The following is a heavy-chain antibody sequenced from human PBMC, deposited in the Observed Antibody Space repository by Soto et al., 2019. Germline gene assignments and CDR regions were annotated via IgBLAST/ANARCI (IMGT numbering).Heavy chain of an antibody. D-gene: IGHD1-1*01. J-gene: IGHJ6*02. V-gene: IGHV3-30-3*01. Sequence: GGSLRLSCAASGFTFSSYAMHWVRQAPGKGLEWVAVISYDGSNKYYADSVKGRFTISRDNSKNTLYLQTNSLRAEDTAVYYCAREMEELYYYYGMDVWGQGTTVTVSS. CDR3: AREMEELYYYYGMDV. CDR1: GFTFSSYA. CDR2: ISYDGSNK.